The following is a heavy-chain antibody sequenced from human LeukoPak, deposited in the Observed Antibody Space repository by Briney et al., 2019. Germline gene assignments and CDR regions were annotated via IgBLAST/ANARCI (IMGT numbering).Heavy chain of an antibody. CDR1: GYTFTGYY. CDR2: INPNSGGT. V-gene: IGHV1-2*02. Sequence: ASVKVSCKASGYTFTGYYMHWVRQAPGQGLEWMGWINPNSGGTNYAQKFQGRVTMTRDTSISTAYMELSRLRSDDTAVYYCVVTGSILPNWFDPWGQGTLVTVSS. CDR3: VVTGSILPNWFDP. J-gene: IGHJ5*02. D-gene: IGHD5-18*01.